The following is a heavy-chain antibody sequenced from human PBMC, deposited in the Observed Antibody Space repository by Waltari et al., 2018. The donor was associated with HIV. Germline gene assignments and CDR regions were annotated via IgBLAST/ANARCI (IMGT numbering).Heavy chain of an antibody. D-gene: IGHD4-17*01. Sequence: QVQLEESGGDLVKPGGSLRLSCAASGFTFRDYYMSWMRPAPGKGLGRIAHISWDGGSTYYADSMKSRFTISRDNAKNSLYLQMLSQRAEDTAIYYCARGEQSAHGPSDYWGQGTLVTVSS. V-gene: IGHV3-11*01. CDR3: ARGEQSAHGPSDY. J-gene: IGHJ4*02. CDR2: ISWDGGST. CDR1: GFTFRDYY.